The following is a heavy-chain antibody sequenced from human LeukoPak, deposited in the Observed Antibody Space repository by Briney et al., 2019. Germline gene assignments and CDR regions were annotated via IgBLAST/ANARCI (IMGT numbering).Heavy chain of an antibody. CDR1: GYTFTSYY. D-gene: IGHD3-22*01. CDR2: ANPSGGST. CDR3: ARDFNSVYYYDSSGHLNWFDP. J-gene: IGHJ5*02. Sequence: ASVKVSCKASGYTFTSYYMHWVRQAPGQGLEWMGIANPSGGSTSYAQKFQGRVTMTRDMSTSTVYMELSSLRSEDTAVYYCARDFNSVYYYDSSGHLNWFDPWGQGTLVTVSS. V-gene: IGHV1-46*01.